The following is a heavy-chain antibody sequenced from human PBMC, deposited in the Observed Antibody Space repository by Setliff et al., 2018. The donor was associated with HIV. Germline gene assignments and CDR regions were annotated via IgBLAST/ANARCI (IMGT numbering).Heavy chain of an antibody. V-gene: IGHV1-46*01. CDR1: GYRFTDFY. J-gene: IGHJ4*02. Sequence: ASVKVSCKTFGYRFTDFYVNWVRQAPGQGLEWMGIINPSGGSTGYAQKFQGRVTMTRDTSTSTVYMELSSLRSEDTAVYYCARDRVAGNIDYWGQGTLVTVSS. CDR2: INPSGGST. CDR3: ARDRVAGNIDY. D-gene: IGHD6-19*01.